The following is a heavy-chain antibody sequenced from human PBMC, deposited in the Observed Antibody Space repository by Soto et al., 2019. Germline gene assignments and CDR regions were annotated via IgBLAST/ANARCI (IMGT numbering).Heavy chain of an antibody. Sequence: EVQLVESGGGLVQPGGSLRLSCAASGFTFSSYAMHWVRQAPGKGLEYVSAISSNGGSTYYANSVKGRFTISRDNSKNTRYLQMGSLSAEDMAVYYCAREALAVAGTHFQHWGQGTLVTVSS. CDR3: AREALAVAGTHFQH. CDR1: GFTFSSYA. D-gene: IGHD6-19*01. V-gene: IGHV3-64*01. CDR2: ISSNGGST. J-gene: IGHJ1*01.